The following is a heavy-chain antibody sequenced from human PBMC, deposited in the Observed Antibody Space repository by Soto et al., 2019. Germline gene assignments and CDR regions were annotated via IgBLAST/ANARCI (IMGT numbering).Heavy chain of an antibody. J-gene: IGHJ4*02. CDR2: INPSGGST. V-gene: IGHV1-46*01. Sequence: QVQLVQSGAEVKKPGASVKVSCKASGYTFTSYYMHWVRQAPGQGREWMGIINPSGGSTSYAQKFQGRVTMTRDTSTSTGYMELSSLRSEDTAVYYCATLLPILTGYYWVYWGQGTLVTVSS. D-gene: IGHD3-9*01. CDR1: GYTFTSYY. CDR3: ATLLPILTGYYWVY.